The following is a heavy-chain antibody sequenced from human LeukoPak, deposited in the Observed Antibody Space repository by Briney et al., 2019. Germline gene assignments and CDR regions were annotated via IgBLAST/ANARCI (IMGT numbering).Heavy chain of an antibody. CDR3: VDGSGSTDAFDI. V-gene: IGHV3-23*01. J-gene: IGHJ3*02. Sequence: GGSLRLSCAASGSTFSSYGMSWVRQAPGKGLEWVSAISGSGGSTYYADSVKGRFTISRDNSRNILYLQMSSLRAEDTAVYYCVDGSGSTDAFDIWGQGTMVTVSS. D-gene: IGHD3-10*01. CDR2: ISGSGGST. CDR1: GSTFSSYG.